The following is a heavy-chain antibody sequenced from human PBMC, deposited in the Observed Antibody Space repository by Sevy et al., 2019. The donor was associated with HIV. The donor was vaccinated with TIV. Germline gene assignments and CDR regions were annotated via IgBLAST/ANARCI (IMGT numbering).Heavy chain of an antibody. Sequence: GGSLRLSCAASGFNFSPYAMHWVRQAPGKGLEWVAVISKDGRNDNYADSVKGRFTVSRDNAKNAMYLQMNSLRLEDKDVYYCAKEGYYSDSRSHDWFDPWGQGSMVTVSS. CDR3: AKEGYYSDSRSHDWFDP. D-gene: IGHD2-21*01. V-gene: IGHV3-30*18. CDR2: ISKDGRND. CDR1: GFNFSPYA. J-gene: IGHJ5*02.